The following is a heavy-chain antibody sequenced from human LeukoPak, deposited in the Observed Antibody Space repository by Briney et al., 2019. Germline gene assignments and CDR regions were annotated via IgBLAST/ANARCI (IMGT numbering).Heavy chain of an antibody. V-gene: IGHV1-2*02. CDR2: INPHSADT. CDR3: ARDHDYGDYFYDY. D-gene: IGHD4-17*01. CDR1: GYTFTGFY. Sequence: ASVKVSCKASGYTFTGFYMHWVRQAPGQGLEWMGWINPHSADTGYAQKFLGRVTMTRDTSISTAYMELSRLRSDDTAVYYCARDHDYGDYFYDYWGQGTLVTVSS. J-gene: IGHJ4*02.